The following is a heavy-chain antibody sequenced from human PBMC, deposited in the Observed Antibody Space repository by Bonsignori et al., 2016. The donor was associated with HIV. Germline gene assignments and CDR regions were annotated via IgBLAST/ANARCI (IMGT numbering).Heavy chain of an antibody. V-gene: IGHV3-23*01. Sequence: WIRQPPGKGLEWVSAISGSGGSTYYADSVKGRFTISRDNSKNTLYLQMNSLRAEDTAVYYCAKVHSSITMPRYFDYWGQGTLVTVSS. D-gene: IGHD3-10*01. CDR3: AKVHSSITMPRYFDY. CDR2: ISGSGGST. J-gene: IGHJ4*02.